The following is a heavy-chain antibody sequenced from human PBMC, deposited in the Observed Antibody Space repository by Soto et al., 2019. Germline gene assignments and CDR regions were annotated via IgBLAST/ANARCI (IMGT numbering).Heavy chain of an antibody. Sequence: GPVKVSCKASGYTFTSYGISWVRQAPGQGLEWMGWISAYNGNTNYAQKLQGRVTMTTDTSTSTAYMELRSLRSDDTAVYYCASARRGYSGPDYWGQGTLVTVSS. D-gene: IGHD5-12*01. CDR2: ISAYNGNT. CDR3: ASARRGYSGPDY. J-gene: IGHJ4*02. V-gene: IGHV1-18*01. CDR1: GYTFTSYG.